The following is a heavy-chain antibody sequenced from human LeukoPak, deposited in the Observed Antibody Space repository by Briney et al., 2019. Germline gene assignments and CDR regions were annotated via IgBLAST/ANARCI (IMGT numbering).Heavy chain of an antibody. J-gene: IGHJ4*02. V-gene: IGHV3-64*01. CDR1: GFTFSTYG. Sequence: QPGGSLRLSCAASGFTFSTYGMHWVRQAPGKGLEYVSAISSNGDSRYYANSVKGRFAISRDNSKNTLYLQMGSLRAEDMAVYYCAREAAYDYDVLTGYDYWGQGTLVTVSS. CDR2: ISSNGDSR. D-gene: IGHD3-9*01. CDR3: AREAAYDYDVLTGYDY.